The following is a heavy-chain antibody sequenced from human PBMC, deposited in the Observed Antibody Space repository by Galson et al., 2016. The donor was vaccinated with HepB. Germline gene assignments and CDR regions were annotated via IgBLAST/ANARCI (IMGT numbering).Heavy chain of an antibody. V-gene: IGHV3-30*04. CDR1: GFTVRTYA. D-gene: IGHD1-26*01. Sequence: SLRLSCAASGFTVRTYAIHWVRQAPGKGLEWVAVTSHDGSKNYYADSVKGRFTFYRDNSKTTLYLQMNSLRTEDTAVYYCARGVRGSYSKDAFDTWGQGTLVTVSS. J-gene: IGHJ3*02. CDR2: TSHDGSKN. CDR3: ARGVRGSYSKDAFDT.